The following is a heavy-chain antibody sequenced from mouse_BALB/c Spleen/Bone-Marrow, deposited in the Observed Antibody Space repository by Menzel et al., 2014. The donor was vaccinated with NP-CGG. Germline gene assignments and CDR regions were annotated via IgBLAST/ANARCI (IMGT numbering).Heavy chain of an antibody. D-gene: IGHD2-3*01. J-gene: IGHJ1*01. Sequence: EVKVIESGGGLVQPGGSLKLSCAASGFDFSRYWMSWVRQAPGKGLEWIGEINPDSSTINYTPSLKDKFIISRDNAKNTLYLQMSKVRSEDTALYYCAREGDGSYWYFDVWGAGTTVTVSS. V-gene: IGHV4-1*02. CDR3: AREGDGSYWYFDV. CDR2: INPDSSTI. CDR1: GFDFSRYW.